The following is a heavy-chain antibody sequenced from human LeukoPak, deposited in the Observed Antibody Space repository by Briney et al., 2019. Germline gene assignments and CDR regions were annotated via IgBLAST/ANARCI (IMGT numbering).Heavy chain of an antibody. V-gene: IGHV4-34*01. CDR3: ARGPSHGGKYRGFFDY. CDR1: GESFSGFY. CDR2: INHSGTT. D-gene: IGHD4-23*01. Sequence: PSETLSLTCAVYGESFSGFYWSWIRRPPGKGLEWIGEINHSGTTNYSPSPKSRVIISTDTSKNQFSVRLMSVTASDTAVYYCARGPSHGGKYRGFFDYWGQGTLVAVSS. J-gene: IGHJ4*02.